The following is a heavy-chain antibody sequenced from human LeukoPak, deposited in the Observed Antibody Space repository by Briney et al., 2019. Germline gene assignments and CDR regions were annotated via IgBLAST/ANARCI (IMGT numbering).Heavy chain of an antibody. CDR3: AHARGAGNSPTFDI. CDR1: GFSLRTSEVG. Sequence: KKSGPTPVNPTQTLTLTCTFSGFSLRTSEVGVAWIRQPPRKAPEWLALVYWNDDKRYSPSLKSRLTITKDTSKNQVVLTLTRVDPVDTATYYCAHARGAGNSPTFDIWGQGTMVTVSS. J-gene: IGHJ3*02. D-gene: IGHD4-23*01. CDR2: VYWNDDK. V-gene: IGHV2-5*01.